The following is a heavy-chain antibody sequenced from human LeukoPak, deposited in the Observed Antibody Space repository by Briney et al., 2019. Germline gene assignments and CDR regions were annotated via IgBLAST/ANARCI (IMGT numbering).Heavy chain of an antibody. Sequence: DPSETLSLTCTVSGGSISSSSYYWGWIRQPPGKGLEWIGSIYYSGSTYYNPSLKSRVTISVDTSKNQFSLKLSSVTAADTAVYYCARVGYYYDSSGYRHKHFDYWGQGTLVTVSS. J-gene: IGHJ4*02. CDR3: ARVGYYYDSSGYRHKHFDY. CDR1: GGSISSSSYY. V-gene: IGHV4-39*07. D-gene: IGHD3-22*01. CDR2: IYYSGST.